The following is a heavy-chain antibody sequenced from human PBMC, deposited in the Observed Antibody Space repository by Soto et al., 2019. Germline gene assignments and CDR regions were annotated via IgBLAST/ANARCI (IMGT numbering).Heavy chain of an antibody. Sequence: ASVKVSCKASGGTFSSYAISWVRQAPGQGLEWMGWISAYNGNTNYAQKLQGRVTMTTDTSTSTAYKELRSLRSDDTAVYYCARVPRLAFDIWGQGTMVTVSS. CDR1: GGTFSSYA. CDR2: ISAYNGNT. D-gene: IGHD2-2*01. V-gene: IGHV1-18*01. J-gene: IGHJ3*02. CDR3: ARVPRLAFDI.